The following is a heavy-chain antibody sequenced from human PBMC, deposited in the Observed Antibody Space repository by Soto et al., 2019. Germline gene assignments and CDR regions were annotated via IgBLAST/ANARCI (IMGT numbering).Heavy chain of an antibody. V-gene: IGHV1-58*01. CDR1: GFTFTSSG. D-gene: IGHD2-15*01. CDR3: AAIVARGHFYYFYGMEV. CDR2: IVVGSGNP. J-gene: IGHJ6*02. Sequence: SAKVSCKASGFTFTSSGVQWSRQARGPRLEWIGWIVVGSGNPNSAQKLQDRVTITRDMSTSTAYMERGSLRSEHTAVYSYAAIVARGHFYYFYGMEVWGQRNTVRVSS.